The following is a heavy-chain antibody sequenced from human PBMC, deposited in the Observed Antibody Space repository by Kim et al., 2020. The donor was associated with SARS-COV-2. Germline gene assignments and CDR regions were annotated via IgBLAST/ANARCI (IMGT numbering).Heavy chain of an antibody. V-gene: IGHV1-24*01. J-gene: IGHJ4*02. CDR2: T. CDR3: ATILQSSATHD. D-gene: IGHD2-15*01. Sequence: TIYAQKFQGRVTMTEDTSTDTAYMELSSLRSEDTAVYYCATILQSSATHDWGQGTLVTVSS.